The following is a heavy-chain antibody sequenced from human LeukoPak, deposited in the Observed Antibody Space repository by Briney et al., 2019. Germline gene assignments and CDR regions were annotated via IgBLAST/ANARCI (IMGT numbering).Heavy chain of an antibody. V-gene: IGHV3-21*01. J-gene: IGHJ4*02. Sequence: GGSLRLSCAASGFTFSSYSMNWVRQAPGKGLEWVSSISSSSSYIYYADSVKGRFTISRDNAKNSLYLQMNSLRAEDTAVYYCARDVGIVGATGTRYFDYWGQGTLVTVSS. D-gene: IGHD1-26*01. CDR1: GFTFSSYS. CDR3: ARDVGIVGATGTRYFDY. CDR2: ISSSSSYI.